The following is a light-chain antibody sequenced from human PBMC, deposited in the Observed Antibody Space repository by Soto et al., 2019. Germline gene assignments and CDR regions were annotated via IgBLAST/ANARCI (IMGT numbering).Light chain of an antibody. V-gene: IGLV2-23*01. CDR2: QDS. CDR1: SSDVGRYNL. Sequence: QSALTQPASVSGSPGQSITMSCTGTSSDVGRYNLVSWYQQSPGKAPKLMIYQDSERPPGVSNRFSGSKSGNTASLTISGLRAEDEADYYCSAHAGRDNPVVFGGGTKLIVL. J-gene: IGLJ2*01. CDR3: SAHAGRDNPVV.